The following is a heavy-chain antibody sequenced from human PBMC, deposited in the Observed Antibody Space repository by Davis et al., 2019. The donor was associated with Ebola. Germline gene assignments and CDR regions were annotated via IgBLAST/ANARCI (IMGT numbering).Heavy chain of an antibody. CDR1: GFTFSSYW. CDR2: IWYDGSNK. J-gene: IGHJ6*02. CDR3: ARGSPYSGTDRYYYYGMDV. Sequence: PGGSLRLSCAASGFTFSSYWMSWVRQAPGKGLEWVAVIWYDGSNKYYADSVKGRFTISRDNSKNTLYLQMNSLRAENTAVYYCARGSPYSGTDRYYYYGMDVWGQGTTVTVSS. V-gene: IGHV3-33*08. D-gene: IGHD2-21*01.